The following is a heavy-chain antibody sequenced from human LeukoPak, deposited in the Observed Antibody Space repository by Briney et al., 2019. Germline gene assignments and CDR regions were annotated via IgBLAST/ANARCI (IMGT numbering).Heavy chain of an antibody. CDR3: ATDGSGDYLNH. CDR2: ISAYNGNT. CDR1: GYTFTSYG. J-gene: IGHJ4*02. D-gene: IGHD4-17*01. Sequence: ASVKVSCKASGYTFTSYGISWVRQAPGQGLEWMGWISAYNGNTNYAQKLQGRVTLTEDTSADTAYMELSSLTFEDTAVYYCATDGSGDYLNHWGQGTLVTVSS. V-gene: IGHV1-18*01.